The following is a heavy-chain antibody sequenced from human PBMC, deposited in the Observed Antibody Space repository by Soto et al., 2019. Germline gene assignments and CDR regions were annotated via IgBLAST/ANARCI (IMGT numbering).Heavy chain of an antibody. CDR3: ARSILQGDF. V-gene: IGHV1-46*01. Sequence: QVQLVQSGPEVKKPGASVKVSCNASGYTFIHYYIHWVRQAPGQGLGWMAIINTNGGSTNYAQKFRGIVTVTSDTSTTTVSMELNSLGYDDTAVFFCARSILQGDFWGQGTLVTVSS. CDR2: INTNGGST. D-gene: IGHD2-21*01. J-gene: IGHJ4*02. CDR1: GYTFIHYY.